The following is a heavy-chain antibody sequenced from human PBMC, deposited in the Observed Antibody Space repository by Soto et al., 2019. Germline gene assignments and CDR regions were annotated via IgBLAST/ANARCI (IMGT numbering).Heavy chain of an antibody. CDR1: GGTFSSYA. J-gene: IGHJ6*02. D-gene: IGHD2-2*01. Sequence: SVKVSCKASGGTFSSYAISWVRQAPGQGLEWMGGIIPIFGTANYAQKFQGRVTITADESTSTAYMELSSLRSEDTAVYYCARKVVPAAIDSYYYGMDVWGQGTTVTVSS. V-gene: IGHV1-69*13. CDR2: IIPIFGTA. CDR3: ARKVVPAAIDSYYYGMDV.